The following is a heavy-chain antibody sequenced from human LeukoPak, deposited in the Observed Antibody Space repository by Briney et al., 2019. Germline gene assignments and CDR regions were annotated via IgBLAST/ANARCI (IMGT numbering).Heavy chain of an antibody. Sequence: GGSLRLSCAASGFSFGSYGIHWVRQAPGKGLEWVAVISHEGSYQSYADSVKGRFTISRDNSKNMVYLQLNSLRPEDTALYHCARTREQWQVLDYWGQGTLVTVSS. D-gene: IGHD6-19*01. J-gene: IGHJ4*02. V-gene: IGHV3-30*03. CDR3: ARTREQWQVLDY. CDR1: GFSFGSYG. CDR2: ISHEGSYQ.